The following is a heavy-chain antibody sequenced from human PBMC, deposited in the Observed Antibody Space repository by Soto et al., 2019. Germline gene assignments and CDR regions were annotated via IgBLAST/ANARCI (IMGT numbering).Heavy chain of an antibody. CDR3: AREDQLPPYSWFDP. V-gene: IGHV3-11*06. CDR2: ISSGSSHT. J-gene: IGHJ5*02. Sequence: GGSLRLSXAASGFTFSDYYMNWIRQAPGKGLEWVSYISSGSSHTNYADSVKGRFTISRDDAKNSLYLQMNSLRAEDTAVYYCAREDQLPPYSWFDPWGQGTLVTVSS. D-gene: IGHD2-2*01. CDR1: GFTFSDYY.